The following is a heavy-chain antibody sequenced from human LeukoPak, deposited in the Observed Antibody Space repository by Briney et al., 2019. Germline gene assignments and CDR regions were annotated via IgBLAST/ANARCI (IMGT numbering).Heavy chain of an antibody. J-gene: IGHJ4*02. CDR1: GYTFSSYD. CDR2: ITPYNGNT. V-gene: IGHV1-18*01. CDR3: ARLNSAANFLDY. D-gene: IGHD2-15*01. Sequence: ASVKVSCKASGYTFSSYDITWVRQAPGQGLDWMGWITPYNGNTDYAQKVQGRVTMTADTSTSTAYMELRSLISDDTAVYYCARLNSAANFLDYWGQGTLVTVSS.